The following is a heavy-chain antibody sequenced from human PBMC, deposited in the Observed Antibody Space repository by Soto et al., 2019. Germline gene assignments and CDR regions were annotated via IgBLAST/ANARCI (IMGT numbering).Heavy chain of an antibody. CDR2: INPSGGST. CDR1: GYTFTSYY. V-gene: IGHV1-46*01. CDR3: AGDQGYCSGGSCPGVYYYYGMDV. Sequence: ASVKVSCKASGYTFTSYYMHWVRQAPGQGLEWMGIINPSGGSTSYAQKVQGRVTMTRDTSTSTVYMELSSLRSEDTAVYYCAGDQGYCSGGSCPGVYYYYGMDVWGQGTTVTVFS. D-gene: IGHD2-15*01. J-gene: IGHJ6*02.